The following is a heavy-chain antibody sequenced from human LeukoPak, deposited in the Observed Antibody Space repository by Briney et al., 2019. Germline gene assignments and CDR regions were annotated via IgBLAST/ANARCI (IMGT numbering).Heavy chain of an antibody. V-gene: IGHV1-69*04. CDR3: ARPDSSGYYYVGYFQH. CDR2: IIPILGIA. D-gene: IGHD3-22*01. CDR1: GGTFSSYA. J-gene: IGHJ1*01. Sequence: ASVKVSCKASGGTFSSYANSWVRQAPGQGLEWMGRIIPILGIANYAQKFQGRVTITADKSTSTAYMELSSLRSEDTAVYYCARPDSSGYYYVGYFQHWGQGTLVTVSS.